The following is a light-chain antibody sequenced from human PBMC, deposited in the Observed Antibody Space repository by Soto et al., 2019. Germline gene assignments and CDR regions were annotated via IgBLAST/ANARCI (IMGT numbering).Light chain of an antibody. CDR3: QQYGSSPLFP. CDR2: GAS. V-gene: IGKV3-20*01. J-gene: IGKJ3*01. CDR1: QSVSSSY. Sequence: EIVLTQSPGTLSLSPGERATLSCRASQSVSSSYLAWYQQKPGQAPRLLIYGASSTATGIRDRVSGSGSGADFTLTSSRLVPEDFGVYYCQQYGSSPLFPFGPGTKVDIK.